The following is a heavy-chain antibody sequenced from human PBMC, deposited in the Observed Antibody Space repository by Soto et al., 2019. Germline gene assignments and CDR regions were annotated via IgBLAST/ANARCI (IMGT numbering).Heavy chain of an antibody. V-gene: IGHV4-31*03. CDR3: ARAFCSGGSCYSFDY. CDR1: GGSISSGGYY. Sequence: QVQLQESGPGLVKPSQTLSLTCTVSGGSISSGGYYWSWIRQHPGKGLEWIGYIYYSGSTYYNPSLQSRVTISVDTSKNQFSLKLSSVTAADTAVYYCARAFCSGGSCYSFDYWGQGTLVTVSS. D-gene: IGHD2-15*01. CDR2: IYYSGST. J-gene: IGHJ4*02.